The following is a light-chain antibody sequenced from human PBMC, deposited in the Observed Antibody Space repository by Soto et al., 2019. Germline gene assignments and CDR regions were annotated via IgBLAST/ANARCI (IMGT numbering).Light chain of an antibody. Sequence: TLSVSPGERATHSCRASQSVSSNLAWYKQKPGQAPRLLIYGASTRATGIPARFSGSGSGTEFTLTISSLQSEDFAVYYCQQYNNWPLTFGGGTKVDIK. CDR1: QSVSSN. V-gene: IGKV3-15*01. CDR3: QQYNNWPLT. CDR2: GAS. J-gene: IGKJ4*01.